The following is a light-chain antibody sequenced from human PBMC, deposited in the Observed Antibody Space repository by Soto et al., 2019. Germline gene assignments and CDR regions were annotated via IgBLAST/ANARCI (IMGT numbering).Light chain of an antibody. CDR2: SAS. V-gene: IGKV1-27*01. Sequence: DIQLTQSPSSLSASVGDRVTITCRASQGIDHYLAWYQQKPGKVPNLLIYSASTLQSGVPSRFSGSGSGTDFTLTITSLQPEDVATYYCQEHHSGPPVAFGPGTNVDV. CDR1: QGIDHY. CDR3: QEHHSGPPVA. J-gene: IGKJ3*01.